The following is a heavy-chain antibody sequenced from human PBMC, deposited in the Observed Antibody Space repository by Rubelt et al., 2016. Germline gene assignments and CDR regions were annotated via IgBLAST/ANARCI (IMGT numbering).Heavy chain of an antibody. V-gene: IGHV1-46*01. CDR1: GYTFTSYY. CDR3: AQDGVYGMDV. CDR2: MNPSDGSA. J-gene: IGHJ6*02. D-gene: IGHD2-8*01. Sequence: QVQLVQSGAEVKKPGASVKVSCKASGYTFTSYYMHWVRQAPGQGLQWMGIMNPSDGSAGYAQTFKGRVTMTRETATGTAYMELSGLRSDDTAVYYCAQDGVYGMDVWGQGTTVTVSS.